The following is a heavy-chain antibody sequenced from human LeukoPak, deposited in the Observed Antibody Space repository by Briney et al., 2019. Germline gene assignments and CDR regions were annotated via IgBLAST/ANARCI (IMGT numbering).Heavy chain of an antibody. Sequence: GSLRLSCAASGFTFRDYYMICLPQAPGKGLEGGSYLSSSGSTIYYADSVKGRFTSSRDNAKNSLYLQMNSLRAEDTAVYYCARGGYDSSGYYFAFDIWGQGTMVTVSS. D-gene: IGHD3-22*01. V-gene: IGHV3-11*01. CDR2: LSSSGSTI. J-gene: IGHJ3*02. CDR1: GFTFRDYY. CDR3: ARGGYDSSGYYFAFDI.